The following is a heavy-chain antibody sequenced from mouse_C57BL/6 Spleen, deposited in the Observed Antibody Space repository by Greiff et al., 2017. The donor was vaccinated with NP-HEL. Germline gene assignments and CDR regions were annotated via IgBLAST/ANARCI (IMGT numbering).Heavy chain of an antibody. D-gene: IGHD2-2*01. CDR2: IYPGSGST. Sequence: QVQLQQPGAELVKPGASVKLSCKASGYTFTSYWITWVKQRPGQGLEWIGDIYPGSGSTNYNEKFKSKATLTVDTSSSTAYMQLSSLTSEDSAVYYCANSKIYYGYPFAYWGQGTLVTVSA. CDR3: ANSKIYYGYPFAY. V-gene: IGHV1-55*01. CDR1: GYTFTSYW. J-gene: IGHJ3*01.